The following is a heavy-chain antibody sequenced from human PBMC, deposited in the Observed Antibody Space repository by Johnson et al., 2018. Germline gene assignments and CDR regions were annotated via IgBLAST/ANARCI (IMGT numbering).Heavy chain of an antibody. CDR2: INHSGST. J-gene: IGHJ3*02. CDR3: ARERTRFDAFDI. Sequence: QVQLQQWGAGLLKXSETXSLXCAVYGGSFSGYYWSWIRQPPGKGLEWIGEINHSGSTNYNPSLKSRVTISVDTSKNQFSLKLNFVTAADTAVYYCARERTRFDAFDIWGQGTMVTVSS. V-gene: IGHV4-34*01. CDR1: GGSFSGYY.